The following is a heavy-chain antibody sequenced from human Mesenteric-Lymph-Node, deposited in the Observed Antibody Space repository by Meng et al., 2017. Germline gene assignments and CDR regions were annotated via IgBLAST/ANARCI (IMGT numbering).Heavy chain of an antibody. CDR3: VRELLSVTMGRGVVTTYHYYGMDV. J-gene: IGHJ6*02. V-gene: IGHV3-48*03. D-gene: IGHD3-10*01. Sequence: GGSLRLSCEASGFGFRDYEMHWSRQAPGKGLGWVSYIGFGGSTIHYADSVKGRFTISRDNAKNSLYLQLNSLRVEDTAVYYCVRELLSVTMGRGVVTTYHYYGMDVWGQGTTVTVSS. CDR1: GFGFRDYE. CDR2: IGFGGSTI.